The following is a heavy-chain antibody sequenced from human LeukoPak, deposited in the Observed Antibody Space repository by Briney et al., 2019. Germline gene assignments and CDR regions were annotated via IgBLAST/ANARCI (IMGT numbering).Heavy chain of an antibody. Sequence: TASGTLSLTCTVFGSMSNHFWSWIRQSPGKGLEWIGYIYDSGATDYNPSLKSRVTISVDTSKNQFSLKLSSVTAADTAVYYCARPIIYYDSSGFDIWAKGQWSPSLQ. J-gene: IGHJ3*02. CDR3: ARPIIYYDSSGFDI. V-gene: IGHV4-59*08. CDR2: IYDSGAT. CDR1: GSMSNHF. D-gene: IGHD3-22*01.